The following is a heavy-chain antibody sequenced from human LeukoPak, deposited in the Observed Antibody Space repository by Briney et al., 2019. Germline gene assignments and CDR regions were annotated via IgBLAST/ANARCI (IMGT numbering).Heavy chain of an antibody. Sequence: ASVKVSCKASGYTFTGYYMHWVRQAPGQGLEWMGWISAYNGNTNYAQKLQGRVTMTTDTSMSTAYMELRSLRSDDTAVYYCARWVDSVAGLEYYFDYWGQGTLVTVSS. J-gene: IGHJ4*02. D-gene: IGHD6-19*01. CDR1: GYTFTGYY. V-gene: IGHV1-18*04. CDR3: ARWVDSVAGLEYYFDY. CDR2: ISAYNGNT.